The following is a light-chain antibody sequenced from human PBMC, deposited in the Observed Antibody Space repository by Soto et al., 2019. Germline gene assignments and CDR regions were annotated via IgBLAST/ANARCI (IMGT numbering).Light chain of an antibody. V-gene: IGKV2-28*01. CDR3: MQARHILA. J-gene: IGKJ2*01. Sequence: DAVMTQSPLSLPVTPGEPASISCRSSESLLNNNGYTFLDWYVQRPGQSPQLLIYLGSHRASGVTDRFSGRGSGTDFPLTIRGVEGEDVGVYYCMQARHILALGEGTKLEL. CDR2: LGS. CDR1: ESLLNNNGYTF.